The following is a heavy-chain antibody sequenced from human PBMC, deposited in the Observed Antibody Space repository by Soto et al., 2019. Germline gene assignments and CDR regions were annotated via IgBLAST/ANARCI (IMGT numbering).Heavy chain of an antibody. D-gene: IGHD3-10*01. Sequence: QLQLQESGSGLVRPSQTLSLTFAVSGGSISSGGYSWNWSLQPPGKVLVLIGYIYHSGSTLYNPSLKRRVTISVENSKNQFYLKLSSVTAADTAGYYCARAQSEGKWFYPWGQGTLVTVSS. CDR3: ARAQSEGKWFYP. J-gene: IGHJ5*02. V-gene: IGHV4-30-2*01. CDR2: IYHSGST. CDR1: GGSISSGGYS.